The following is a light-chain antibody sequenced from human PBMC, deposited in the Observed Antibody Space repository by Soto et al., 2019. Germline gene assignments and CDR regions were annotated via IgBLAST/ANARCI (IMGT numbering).Light chain of an antibody. Sequence: FPHSPFTTSFSPGQRATLSFRASQSFRGLLAWYQQKPGQAPRLLIYDAYNRATGIPPRFSGSGSGTDFTLTISRLEPEESAVYYCQQRHMWPVKFGQGTRLEIK. CDR1: QSFRGL. CDR2: DAY. CDR3: QQRHMWPVK. J-gene: IGKJ5*01. V-gene: IGKV3-11*01.